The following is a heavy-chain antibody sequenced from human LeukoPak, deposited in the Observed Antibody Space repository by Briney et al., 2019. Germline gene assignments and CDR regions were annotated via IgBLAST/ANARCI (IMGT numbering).Heavy chain of an antibody. CDR2: INTNTGNP. J-gene: IGHJ4*02. Sequence: ASVKVSCKASGYTFTSYSMNWVRQAPGQGLGWRGWINTNTGNPTYAQGFTGRFVFSLDTSVSTAYLQISSLKAEDTAVYYCARRLVNYYDSSGYYSFDYWGQGTLVTVSS. CDR1: GYTFTSYS. V-gene: IGHV7-4-1*02. CDR3: ARRLVNYYDSSGYYSFDY. D-gene: IGHD3-22*01.